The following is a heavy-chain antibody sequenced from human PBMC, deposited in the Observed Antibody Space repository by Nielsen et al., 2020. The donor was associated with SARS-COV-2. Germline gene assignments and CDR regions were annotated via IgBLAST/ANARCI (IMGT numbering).Heavy chain of an antibody. CDR2: IYYSGST. V-gene: IGHV4-39*01. Sequence: SETLSLTCTVSGGSISSSSYYWGWIRQPPGKGLEWIGSIYYSGSTYYNPSLKSRVTISVDTSKNQFSLKLSSVTAADTAVYYCARLGSGWFDYWGQGTRVTVSS. D-gene: IGHD6-19*01. CDR1: GGSISSSSYY. CDR3: ARLGSGWFDY. J-gene: IGHJ4*02.